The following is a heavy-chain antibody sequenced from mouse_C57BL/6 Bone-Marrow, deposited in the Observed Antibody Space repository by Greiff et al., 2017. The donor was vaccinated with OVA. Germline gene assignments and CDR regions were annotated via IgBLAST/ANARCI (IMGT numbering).Heavy chain of an antibody. CDR3: ARADYGSSFHYYAMDY. D-gene: IGHD1-1*01. Sequence: VQLQQSGPELVKPGASVKISCKASGYSFTSYYIHWVKQRPGQGLEWIGWIYPGSGNTKYNEKFKGKATLTADTSSSTAYMQLSSLTSEDSAVYYCARADYGSSFHYYAMDYWGQGTSVTVSP. CDR1: GYSFTSYY. CDR2: IYPGSGNT. J-gene: IGHJ4*01. V-gene: IGHV1-66*01.